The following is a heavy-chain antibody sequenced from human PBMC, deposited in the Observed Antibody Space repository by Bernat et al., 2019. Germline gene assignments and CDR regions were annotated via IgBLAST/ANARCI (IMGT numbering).Heavy chain of an antibody. V-gene: IGHV3-48*03. CDR1: GFTFSSYE. Sequence: EVQLVESGGGLVQPGGSLRLSCAASGFTFSSYEMNWVRQAPGKGLEWVSYISSSGSTIYYADSVKGRFTISRDNAKNSLYLQMNSLRAEDTAVYYCARDGYSSGWTPGWGQGTLVTVSS. J-gene: IGHJ4*02. D-gene: IGHD6-19*01. CDR3: ARDGYSSGWTPG. CDR2: ISSSGSTI.